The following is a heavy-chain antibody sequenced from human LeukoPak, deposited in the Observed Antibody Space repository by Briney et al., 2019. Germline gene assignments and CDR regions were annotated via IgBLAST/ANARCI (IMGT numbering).Heavy chain of an antibody. Sequence: NTSETLSLTCTVSGGSISSGSCYWSWIRQPAGKGLEWIGRIYTSGSTNYNPSLKSRVTISADTSKNQFSLRLSSVTAADTAVYYCARGRNRQLWFREFRYYYYMDVWGKGTTVTISS. J-gene: IGHJ6*03. V-gene: IGHV4-61*02. CDR2: IYTSGST. CDR1: GGSISSGSCY. CDR3: ARGRNRQLWFREFRYYYYMDV. D-gene: IGHD3-10*01.